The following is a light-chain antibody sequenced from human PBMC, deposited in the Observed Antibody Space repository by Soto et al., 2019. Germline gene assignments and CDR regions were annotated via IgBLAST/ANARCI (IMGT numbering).Light chain of an antibody. CDR2: GAS. CDR1: QSVSSSY. V-gene: IGKV3-20*01. CDR3: QQYGSSHFS. J-gene: IGKJ3*01. Sequence: EIVLTQSPGTLSLSPGERATLSCRASQSVSSSYLAWYKHKPGQAPRLLIYGASSRATGIPDRFSGSGSGTDVTLTISRLEPEDFAVYYCQQYGSSHFSFGPGTKVDIK.